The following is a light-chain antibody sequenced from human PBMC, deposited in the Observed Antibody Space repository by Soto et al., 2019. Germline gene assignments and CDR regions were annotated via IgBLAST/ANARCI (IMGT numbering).Light chain of an antibody. Sequence: EIVTTQSPATLSVSPGERATLSCRASQSVSNNLAWYQQRPGQAPRLLIYGASTRATGVPARFSGSGSGTDFTPTISSLQSEDFAVYYCQQYNIWPPWTFGQGTKVDIK. J-gene: IGKJ1*01. V-gene: IGKV3-15*01. CDR1: QSVSNN. CDR3: QQYNIWPPWT. CDR2: GAS.